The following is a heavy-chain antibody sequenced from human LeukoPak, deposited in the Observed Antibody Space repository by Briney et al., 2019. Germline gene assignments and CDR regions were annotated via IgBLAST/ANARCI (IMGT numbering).Heavy chain of an antibody. Sequence: SVKVSCKASGGTFSSYAISWVRQAPGQGLEWMGGIIPIFGTANYAQKFQGRVTITADESTSTAYMELSSLRSEDTAVYYCARDIAVAGTVWFDPWGQGTLVSVSS. CDR2: IIPIFGTA. D-gene: IGHD6-19*01. CDR1: GGTFSSYA. V-gene: IGHV1-69*01. CDR3: ARDIAVAGTVWFDP. J-gene: IGHJ5*02.